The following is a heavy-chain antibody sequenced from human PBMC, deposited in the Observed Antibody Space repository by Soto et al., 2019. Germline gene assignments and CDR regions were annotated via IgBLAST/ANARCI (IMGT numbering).Heavy chain of an antibody. CDR3: ARAGLKGYYYGMDV. CDR1: GGSISSYY. V-gene: IGHV4-4*07. CDR2: IYTSGST. D-gene: IGHD5-12*01. Sequence: NPSETLSLTCTLSGGSISSYYWSWIRQPAGKGLEWIGRIYTSGSTNYNHSLKSRVTMSVDTSKNQFSLELSSVTAADTAVYYCARAGLKGYYYGMDVWGQGTTVTVSS. J-gene: IGHJ6*02.